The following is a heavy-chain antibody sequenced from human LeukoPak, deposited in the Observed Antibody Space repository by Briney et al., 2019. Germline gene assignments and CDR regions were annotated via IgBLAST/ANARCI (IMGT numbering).Heavy chain of an antibody. Sequence: QSGGSLRLSCAASGFTFSVFWMHWVRQAPGTGPVWVSRISPDGSTTNYPDSVKGRFTISRDNAKNALYLQISSLGAEDTAVYYCARDMWGTFDYWGQGVLVTVSS. D-gene: IGHD7-27*01. CDR1: GFTFSVFW. CDR2: ISPDGSTT. CDR3: ARDMWGTFDY. J-gene: IGHJ4*02. V-gene: IGHV3-74*01.